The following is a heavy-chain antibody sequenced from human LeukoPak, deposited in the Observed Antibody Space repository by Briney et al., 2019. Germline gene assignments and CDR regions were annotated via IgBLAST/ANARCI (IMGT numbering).Heavy chain of an antibody. D-gene: IGHD3-22*01. CDR1: GFTFSSYA. CDR2: ISGSGGST. CDR3: AKDPAEYYYDSSGYYYRDY. Sequence: PGGSLRLSCAASGFTFSSYAMSWVRQAPGKGLEWVSAISGSGGSTYYADSVKGRFTISRDNSKNTLYLQMNSLRAEDTAVYYCAKDPAEYYYDSSGYYYRDYWGQGTLVTVSS. J-gene: IGHJ4*02. V-gene: IGHV3-23*01.